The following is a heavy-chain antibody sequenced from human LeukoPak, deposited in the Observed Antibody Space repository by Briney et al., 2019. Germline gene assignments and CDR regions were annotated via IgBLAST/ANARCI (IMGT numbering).Heavy chain of an antibody. D-gene: IGHD2-2*01. CDR1: GYTFTTYA. V-gene: IGHV1-8*02. CDR2: MNPNSGNT. Sequence: ASVKVSCTASGYTFTTYAMHWVRQAPGQRLEWMGWMNPNSGNTGYALKFQGRVTMTRNTSISTAYMELSSLRSEDTAVYYCAREIYCSSTSCYSDAFDIWGQGTMVTVSS. CDR3: AREIYCSSTSCYSDAFDI. J-gene: IGHJ3*02.